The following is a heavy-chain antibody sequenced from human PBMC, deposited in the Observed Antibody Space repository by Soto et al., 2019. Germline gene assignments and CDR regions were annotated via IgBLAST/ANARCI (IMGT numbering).Heavy chain of an antibody. V-gene: IGHV4-39*01. CDR1: GGSISSSSYY. D-gene: IGHD4-17*01. J-gene: IGHJ4*02. CDR2: IYYSGST. Sequence: QLQLQESGPGLVKPSETLSLTCTVSGGSISSSSYYWGWIRQPPGKGLEWIGSIYYSGSTYYNPSLKSRVTISVDTSKNQFSLKLSSVTAADTAVYYCARPYGDPVYYFDYWGQGTLVTVSS. CDR3: ARPYGDPVYYFDY.